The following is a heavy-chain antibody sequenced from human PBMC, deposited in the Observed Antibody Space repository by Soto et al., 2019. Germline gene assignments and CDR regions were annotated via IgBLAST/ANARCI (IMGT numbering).Heavy chain of an antibody. V-gene: IGHV1-69*13. CDR3: ARADRRGRTFDY. D-gene: IGHD3-16*02. J-gene: IGHJ4*02. CDR2: IILIFGTA. CDR1: GGTFSSYA. Sequence: GASVKVSCKASGGTFSSYAISWVRQAPGQGLEWMGGIILIFGTANYAQKFQGRVTITADESTSTAYMELSSLRSEDTAVYYCARADRRGRTFDYWGQGTLVTVSS.